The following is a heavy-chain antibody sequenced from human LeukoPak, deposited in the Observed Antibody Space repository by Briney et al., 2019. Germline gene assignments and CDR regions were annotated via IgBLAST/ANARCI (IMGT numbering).Heavy chain of an antibody. CDR2: ISYSGST. D-gene: IGHD3-22*01. V-gene: IGHV4-59*01. Sequence: SETLSVTCTVSAGSISSYYWSWIRQPPGQGLEWIGYISYSGSTNYNPSLKSRVTISLDTSKNQFSLRLSSVTAADTAVYYCARDKPPYYDGSSYLDYWGQGTLVTVSS. CDR3: ARDKPPYYDGSSYLDY. J-gene: IGHJ4*02. CDR1: AGSISSYY.